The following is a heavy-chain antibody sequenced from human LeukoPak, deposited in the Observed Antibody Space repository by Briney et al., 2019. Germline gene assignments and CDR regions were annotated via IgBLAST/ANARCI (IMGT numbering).Heavy chain of an antibody. CDR1: GFTFSSYA. J-gene: IGHJ4*02. CDR2: ISGSGGST. CDR3: AKLLGYCSSTSCPFDY. Sequence: GGSLRLSCAASGFTFSSYAMSWVRQAPGKGLEWVSAISGSGGSTYYADFVKGRFTISRDNSKNTLYLQMNSLRAEDTAVYYCAKLLGYCSSTSCPFDYWGQGTLVTVSS. D-gene: IGHD2-2*01. V-gene: IGHV3-23*01.